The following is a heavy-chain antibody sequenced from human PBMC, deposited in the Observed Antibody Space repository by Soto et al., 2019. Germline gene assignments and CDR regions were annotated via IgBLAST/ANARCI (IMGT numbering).Heavy chain of an antibody. CDR1: GGSISSGGYY. CDR2: IYYSGST. CDR3: ARDYYDSSGLAGFDY. D-gene: IGHD3-22*01. V-gene: IGHV4-31*03. Sequence: PSETLSLTCTVSGGSISSGGYYWSWIRQHPGKGLEWIGYIYYSGSTYYNPSLKSRVTISVDTSKNQFSLKLSSVTAADTAVYYCARDYYDSSGLAGFDYWGQGTLVTVSS. J-gene: IGHJ4*02.